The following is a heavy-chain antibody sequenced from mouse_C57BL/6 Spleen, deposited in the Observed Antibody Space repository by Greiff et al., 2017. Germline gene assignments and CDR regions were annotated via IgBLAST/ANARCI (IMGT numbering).Heavy chain of an antibody. J-gene: IGHJ4*01. Sequence: EVKLVESGGGLVKPGGSLKLSCAASGFTFSSYTLSWVRQTPEKRLEWVATISGGGGNTYYPDSVKGRFTISRDNAKTTLYLQMSSLRSEDTALYYCARQGWDHAMDYWGQGTSVTVSS. CDR2: ISGGGGNT. CDR1: GFTFSSYT. CDR3: ARQGWDHAMDY. V-gene: IGHV5-9*01. D-gene: IGHD4-1*01.